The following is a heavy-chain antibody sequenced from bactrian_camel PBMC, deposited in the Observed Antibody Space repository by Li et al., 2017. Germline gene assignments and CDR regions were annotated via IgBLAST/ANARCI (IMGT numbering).Heavy chain of an antibody. Sequence: HVQLVESGGGSVQAGGSLRLSCAAVGYTYGRYCMGWFRQTPGNECDLVSSINSDGNTYYADSVKGRFTISQDNAKNTVYLQMNSLKVEDTAMYYCAAPNPRQTIGRDCPFPGPHWGQGTQVTVS. CDR2: INSDGNT. V-gene: IGHV3S55*01. D-gene: IGHD4*01. CDR1: GYTYGRYC. CDR3: AAPNPRQTIGRDCPFPGPH. J-gene: IGHJ4*01.